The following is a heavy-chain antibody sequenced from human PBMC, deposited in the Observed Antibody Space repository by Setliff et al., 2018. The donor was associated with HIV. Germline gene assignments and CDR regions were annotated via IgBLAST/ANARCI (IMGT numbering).Heavy chain of an antibody. CDR1: EYTFSTYW. J-gene: IGHJ3*02. Sequence: GESLKISCKALEYTFSTYWIGWVRQMPGEGLEWMGIIYPDDSNIRDNPSFRKHVTISADKSITTAYLQLNNLKASDTATYYCARRDGRSMNAFEIWGPGTMVTVS. CDR3: ARRDGRSMNAFEI. D-gene: IGHD6-13*01. CDR2: IYPDDSNI. V-gene: IGHV5-51*01.